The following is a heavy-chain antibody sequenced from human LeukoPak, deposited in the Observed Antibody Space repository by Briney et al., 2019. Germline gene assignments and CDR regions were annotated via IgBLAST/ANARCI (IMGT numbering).Heavy chain of an antibody. CDR2: ISYDGSKK. J-gene: IGHJ4*01. CDR1: GFTISSYG. D-gene: IGHD4-17*01. CDR3: AKGDYYGDYLPFDY. V-gene: IGHV3-30*18. Sequence: GGSLRLSCTASGFTISSYGMHWVRQAPGKGLEWVALISYDGSKKYYADSVKGRFTISRDNSKNTLYLQMNSLRAEDTAVYYCAKGDYYGDYLPFDYWGQGTLVTVSS.